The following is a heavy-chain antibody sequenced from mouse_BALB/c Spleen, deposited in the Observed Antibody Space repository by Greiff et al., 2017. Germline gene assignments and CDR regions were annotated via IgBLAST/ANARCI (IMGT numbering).Heavy chain of an antibody. D-gene: IGHD2-14*01. J-gene: IGHJ3*01. CDR1: GFTFSSYG. CDR2: INSNGGST. V-gene: IGHV5-6-3*01. CDR3: ARYRYDAWFAY. Sequence: EVKLVESGGGLVQPGGSLKLSCAASGFTFSSYGMSWVRQTPDKRLELVATINSNGGSTYYPDSVKGRFTISRDNARNILYLQMSSLRSEDTAMYYCARYRYDAWFAYWGQGTLVTVSA.